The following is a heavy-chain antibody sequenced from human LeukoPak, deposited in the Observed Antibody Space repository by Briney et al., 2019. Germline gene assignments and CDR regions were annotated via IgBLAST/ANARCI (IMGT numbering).Heavy chain of an antibody. CDR1: GYTFTDYY. D-gene: IGHD5-18*01. CDR3: ARGHYSEGLLF. J-gene: IGHJ4*02. V-gene: IGHV1-2*02. Sequence: ASVKVSCKASGYTFTDYYMHWVRQAPGQGLEWMGWINPNSGGTNYQQKLQGRVTMTRDTSISTAYMELSRLRSDDTAVYYCARGHYSEGLLFGGQGTLVTVSS. CDR2: INPNSGGT.